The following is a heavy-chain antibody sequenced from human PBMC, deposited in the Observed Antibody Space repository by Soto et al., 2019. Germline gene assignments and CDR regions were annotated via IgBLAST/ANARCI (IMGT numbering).Heavy chain of an antibody. CDR3: TSGYDYRSWPYYYYGMDV. J-gene: IGHJ6*02. V-gene: IGHV3-73*02. CDR1: GFTFSGSA. D-gene: IGHD5-12*01. CDR2: IRSKANSYAT. Sequence: EVQLVESGGGLVQPGGSLKLSCAASGFTFSGSAMHWVRQASGKGLEWVGRIRSKANSYATAYAASVKGRFTISRDDSKNTAYLQMNSLKTEDTAVYYCTSGYDYRSWPYYYYGMDVWGRGTTVTVSS.